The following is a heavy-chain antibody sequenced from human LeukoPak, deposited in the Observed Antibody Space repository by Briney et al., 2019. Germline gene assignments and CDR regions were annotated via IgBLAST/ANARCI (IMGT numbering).Heavy chain of an antibody. CDR1: GFTFSSYA. V-gene: IGHV3-7*01. J-gene: IGHJ4*02. Sequence: PGGSLRLSCAASGFTFSSYAMHWVRQAPGKGLEWVANIKQDGSEKYYVDSVKGRFTISRDNAKNSLYLQMNSLRAEDTAVYYCAREAAGDPDYFDYWGQGTLVTVSS. CDR3: AREAAGDPDYFDY. D-gene: IGHD6-13*01. CDR2: IKQDGSEK.